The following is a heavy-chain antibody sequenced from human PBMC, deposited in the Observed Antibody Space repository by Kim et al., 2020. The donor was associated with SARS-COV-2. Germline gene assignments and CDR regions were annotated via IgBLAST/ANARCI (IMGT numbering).Heavy chain of an antibody. J-gene: IGHJ5*02. CDR2: ISGSGGTT. D-gene: IGHD3-10*01. CDR3: AKMTSTVVRGAWYNWFDP. CDR1: GFTFINYG. V-gene: IGHV3-23*01. Sequence: GGSLRLSCAASGFTFINYGLSWVRQAPGKGLEWVSGISGSGGTTNYADSVKGRFTISRDNSKNTLFLQMNSLRVEDTALYYCAKMTSTVVRGAWYNWFDPWGQGTLVTVSS.